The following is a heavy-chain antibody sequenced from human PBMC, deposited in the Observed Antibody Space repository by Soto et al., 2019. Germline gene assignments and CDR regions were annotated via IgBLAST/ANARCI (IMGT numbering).Heavy chain of an antibody. V-gene: IGHV1-2*02. J-gene: IGHJ3*02. CDR2: INPATGAE. D-gene: IGHD3-3*01. CDR1: GYPVTAYY. Sequence: QLHLVQSGAVVKKPGASVTVSCSASGYPVTAYYMHWVRQAPGRGLEWLGGINPATGAEKYTQTFQGRVTMTRDTSTSTVVVELSVLAAEDTAVFSFARGGGVGVAGSAAFDMWGQGTLVTVSS. CDR3: ARGGGVGVAGSAAFDM.